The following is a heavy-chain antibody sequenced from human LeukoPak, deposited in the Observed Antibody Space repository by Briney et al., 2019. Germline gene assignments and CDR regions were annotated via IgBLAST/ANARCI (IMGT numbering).Heavy chain of an antibody. CDR3: ARFNSGSYQHYFDY. D-gene: IGHD1-26*01. CDR1: GGSISSSRYY. V-gene: IGHV4-39*07. J-gene: IGHJ4*02. Sequence: SETLSLTCTVSGGSISSSRYYWGWIRQPPGKGLEGIGRIYYSGSPYYNPSLKRRVTISVATSKNQFSLKLRSVTAADTAVYYCARFNSGSYQHYFDYWGQGTLVTVSS. CDR2: IYYSGSP.